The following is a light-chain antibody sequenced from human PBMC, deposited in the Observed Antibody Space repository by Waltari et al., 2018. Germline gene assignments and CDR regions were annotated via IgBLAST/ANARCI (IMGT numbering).Light chain of an antibody. CDR3: QRRGHWPPDAT. CDR2: DTS. J-gene: IGKJ3*01. CDR1: QSVSRF. V-gene: IGKV3-11*01. Sequence: EIVLTQSPATLSLSPGEIATHSCRASQSVSRFLAWYQQKPGQAPRLIIYDTSNRATGIPARFSGSGSGTDFTLTISSLEPEDFAVYYCQRRGHWPPDATFGPGTRVDIK.